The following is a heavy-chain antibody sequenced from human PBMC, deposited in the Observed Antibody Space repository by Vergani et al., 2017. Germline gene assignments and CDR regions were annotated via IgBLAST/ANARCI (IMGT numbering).Heavy chain of an antibody. Sequence: QVQLQESGPGLVKPSETLSLTCAVYGGSFSGYYWSWIRQPPGKGLEWIGEINHSGSTNYNPSLKSRVTISVDTSKYQFSLKLSSVTAAETAVYYCASGRVKEIVGVPDWVGPAFDIWGQGTMVTVSS. CDR2: INHSGST. D-gene: IGHD2-2*01. CDR3: ASGRVKEIVGVPDWVGPAFDI. V-gene: IGHV4-34*01. CDR1: GGSFSGYY. J-gene: IGHJ3*02.